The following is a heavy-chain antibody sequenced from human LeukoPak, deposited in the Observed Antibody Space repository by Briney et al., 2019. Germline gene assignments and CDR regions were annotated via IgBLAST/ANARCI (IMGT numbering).Heavy chain of an antibody. CDR3: ARDGPTGYSSGWDFDY. D-gene: IGHD6-19*01. V-gene: IGHV3-21*01. J-gene: IGHJ4*02. CDR1: GFTFSSYS. CDR2: ISSSSSYI. Sequence: PGGSLRLSCAASGFTFSSYSMNWVRQAPGKGLEWVSSISSSSSYIYYADSVKGRFTISRDNAENSLYLQMNSLRAEDTAVYYCARDGPTGYSSGWDFDYWGLGTLVTVSS.